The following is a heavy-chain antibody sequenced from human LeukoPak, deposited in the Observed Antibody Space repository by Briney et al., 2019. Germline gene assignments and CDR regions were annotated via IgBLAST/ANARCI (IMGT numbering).Heavy chain of an antibody. V-gene: IGHV4-61*02. J-gene: IGHJ4*02. D-gene: IGHD2-15*01. Sequence: SETLSLTCTVSGGSISSGSYYWSWIRQPAGKGLEWIGRIYTSGSTNYNPSLKSRVTISVDTSKNQFSLKLSSVTAADTAVYYCARVAATPVGIDYWGQGTLVTVSS. CDR3: ARVAATPVGIDY. CDR2: IYTSGST. CDR1: GGSISSGSYY.